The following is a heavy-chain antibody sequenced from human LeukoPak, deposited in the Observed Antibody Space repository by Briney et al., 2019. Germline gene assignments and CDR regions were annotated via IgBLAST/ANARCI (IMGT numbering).Heavy chain of an antibody. Sequence: SVKVSCKASGGTFSSYTISWVRQAPGQGLEWMGRIIPILGIANYAQKFQGRVMITADKSTSTAYMELSSLRSEDTAVYYCARDPSDSSSWIKGYFQHWGQGTLVTVSS. CDR2: IIPILGIA. CDR1: GGTFSSYT. V-gene: IGHV1-69*04. D-gene: IGHD6-13*01. CDR3: ARDPSDSSSWIKGYFQH. J-gene: IGHJ1*01.